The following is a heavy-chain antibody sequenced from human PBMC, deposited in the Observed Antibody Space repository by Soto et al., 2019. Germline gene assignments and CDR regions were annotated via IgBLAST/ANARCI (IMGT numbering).Heavy chain of an antibody. D-gene: IGHD2-2*01. CDR1: GFTFSDYW. V-gene: IGHV3-7*03. J-gene: IGHJ4*02. CDR3: VKDGGYCSSTTCYSPRNHYFDS. CDR2: IKFDGSVK. Sequence: GGSLRLSCAASGFTFSDYWMSWVRQAPGKGPEWVANIKFDGSVKQYVDSVRGRFTISRDNSRNSLFLQMNSLRAGDTAVYYCVKDGGYCSSTTCYSPRNHYFDSWGQGTLVTVSS.